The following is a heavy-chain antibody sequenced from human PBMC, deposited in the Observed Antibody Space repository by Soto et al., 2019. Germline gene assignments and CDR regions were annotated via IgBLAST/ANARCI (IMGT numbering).Heavy chain of an antibody. CDR2: FDPEDGET. CDR1: CYTFTNFG. Sequence: GASVKVSCKYSCYTFTNFGISWVRQAPGQGLEWMGGFDPEDGETIYAQKFQGRVTMTEDTSTDTAYMELSSLRSEDTAVYYCATDLFDYWGQGTLVTVSS. V-gene: IGHV1-24*01. CDR3: ATDLFDY. J-gene: IGHJ4*02.